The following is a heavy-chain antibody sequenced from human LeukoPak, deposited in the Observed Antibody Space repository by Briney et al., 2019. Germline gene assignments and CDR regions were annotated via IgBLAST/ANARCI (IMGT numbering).Heavy chain of an antibody. D-gene: IGHD2-15*01. CDR2: ISGSGGST. Sequence: GGSLRLSCAASGFTFSSYAMSWVRQAPGKGLEWVSAISGSGGSTYYADSVKGRFAISRDNSKNTLYLQMNSLRAEDTAVYYCAKASYGCSGGSCYWDYYYYYGMDVWGQGTTVTVSS. CDR1: GFTFSSYA. V-gene: IGHV3-23*01. CDR3: AKASYGCSGGSCYWDYYYYYGMDV. J-gene: IGHJ6*02.